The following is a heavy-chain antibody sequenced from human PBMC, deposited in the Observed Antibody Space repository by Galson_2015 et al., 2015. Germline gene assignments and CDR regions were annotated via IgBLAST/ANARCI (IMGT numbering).Heavy chain of an antibody. CDR1: GFTFSNYA. CDR2: ISNDGSNK. J-gene: IGHJ4*02. Sequence: SLRLSCAASGFTFSNYAMHWVRQAPGKGLEWEAVISNDGSNKYYADSVKGRFTISRDNSKNTLYLQMNTLRTEDTAVYYCARGYGAIWYYFGDWGQGTLVTVSS. V-gene: IGHV3-30-3*01. D-gene: IGHD6-13*01. CDR3: ARGYGAIWYYFGD.